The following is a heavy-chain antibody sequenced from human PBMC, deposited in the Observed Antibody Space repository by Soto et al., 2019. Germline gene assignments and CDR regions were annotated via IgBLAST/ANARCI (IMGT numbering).Heavy chain of an antibody. CDR1: GFTFSSYA. Sequence: GGSLRLSCAASGFTFSSYAMSWVRQAPGKGLEWVSAISGSGGSTYYADSVKGRFTISRDNSKNTLYLQMNSLRAEDTAVYYCANLVLWFGELPDYYYYYGMDVWGQGTTVTVSS. D-gene: IGHD3-10*01. J-gene: IGHJ6*02. V-gene: IGHV3-23*01. CDR3: ANLVLWFGELPDYYYYYGMDV. CDR2: ISGSGGST.